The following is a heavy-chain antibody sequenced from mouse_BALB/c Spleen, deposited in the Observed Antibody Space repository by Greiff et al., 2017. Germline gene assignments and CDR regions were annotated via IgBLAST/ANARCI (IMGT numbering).Heavy chain of an antibody. V-gene: IGHV3-8*02. J-gene: IGHJ2*01. CDR1: GDSITSGY. CDR2: ISYSGST. D-gene: IGHD2-4*01. CDR3: ARLGGLRRGYFDY. Sequence: EVQLVESGPSLVKPSQTLSLTCSVTGDSITSGYWNWIRKFPGNKLEYMGYISYSGSTYYNPSLKSRISITRDTSKNQYYLQLNSVTTEDTATYYCARLGGLRRGYFDYWGQGTTLTVSS.